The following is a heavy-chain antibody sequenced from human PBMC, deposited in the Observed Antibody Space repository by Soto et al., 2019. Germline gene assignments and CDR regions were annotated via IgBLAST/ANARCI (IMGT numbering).Heavy chain of an antibody. CDR2: ISYDGNDK. Sequence: GGSLRLSCAASGFTFSSYAMQWVRQAPGKGLEWVAVISYDGNDKYYADSVKGRFTISRDDSKNTLFLQMHSLRAEDTAVYNCARNSYSETNGYLDYWGQGALVTVSS. CDR3: ARNSYSETNGYLDY. V-gene: IGHV3-30-3*01. CDR1: GFTFSSYA. J-gene: IGHJ4*02. D-gene: IGHD3-22*01.